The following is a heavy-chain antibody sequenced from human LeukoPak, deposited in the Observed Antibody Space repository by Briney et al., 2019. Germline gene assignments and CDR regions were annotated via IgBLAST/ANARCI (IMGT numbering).Heavy chain of an antibody. CDR3: ARDGTIAADYYYYYMDV. J-gene: IGHJ6*03. Sequence: PGGSLRLAWAASGFTFSSYAMHWVRQAPGKGLEYVSAISSNGGSTYYANSVKGRFTISRDNSQNTLYLQMGSLRAEDMAVYYCARDGTIAADYYYYYMDVWGKGPTVTVSS. CDR1: GFTFSSYA. CDR2: ISSNGGST. V-gene: IGHV3-64*01. D-gene: IGHD6-25*01.